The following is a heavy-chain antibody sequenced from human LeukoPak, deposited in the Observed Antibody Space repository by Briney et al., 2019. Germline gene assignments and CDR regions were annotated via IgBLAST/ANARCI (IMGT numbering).Heavy chain of an antibody. J-gene: IGHJ6*04. CDR3: ARDFLGELSSGWSYYYYYYGMDV. Sequence: GGSLRLSCAASGFTFSSYAMHWVRQAPGKGLEWVAVISYDGSNKYYADSVKGRFTISRDNSRNTLYLQMNSLRAEDTAVYYCARDFLGELSSGWSYYYYYYGMDVWGKGTTVTVSS. CDR1: GFTFSSYA. D-gene: IGHD6-19*01. V-gene: IGHV3-30*04. CDR2: ISYDGSNK.